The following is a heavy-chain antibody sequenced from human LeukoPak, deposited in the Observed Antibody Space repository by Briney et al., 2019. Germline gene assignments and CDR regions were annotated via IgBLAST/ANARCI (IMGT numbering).Heavy chain of an antibody. CDR3: ARDPNGNYVGAFDFQR. V-gene: IGHV3-23*01. CDR2: ISGAGP. D-gene: IGHD4-17*01. CDR1: GFTFSNYA. Sequence: GGSLRLSCAASGFTFSNYALTWVRQAPGRGLEWVSSISGAGPYYADSVKGRFSISRDNYKNTLYLQMSSLRAGDTAVYYCARDPNGNYVGAFDFQRWGQGTLVTVSS. J-gene: IGHJ1*01.